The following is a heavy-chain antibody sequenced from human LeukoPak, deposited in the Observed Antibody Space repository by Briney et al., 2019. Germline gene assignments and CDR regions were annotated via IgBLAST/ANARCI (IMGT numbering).Heavy chain of an antibody. V-gene: IGHV3-48*01. J-gene: IGHJ4*02. CDR1: GFTFSSYS. CDR3: ARGGAPGWVVVPASFDY. D-gene: IGHD2-2*01. CDR2: ISSSSSII. Sequence: GGSLRLSCAASGFTFSSYSMNWVRQAPGKGLEWVSYISSSSSIIYYADSMKGRFTISRDNAKNSLYLQMNSLRAEDTAVYYCARGGAPGWVVVPASFDYWGQGTLVTVSS.